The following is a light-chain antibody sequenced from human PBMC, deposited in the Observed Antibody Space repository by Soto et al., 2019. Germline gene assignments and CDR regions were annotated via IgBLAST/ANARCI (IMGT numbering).Light chain of an antibody. CDR3: QHYGSSPST. Sequence: EIEMTQSPATLSLAPGERVTLSCRASESVSTNLAWYQQKAGQAPRLLIYGASTRATGIPDRFSGSGSGTDFTLTISRLEPEDFAVYYCQHYGSSPSTFGRRTKVDIK. J-gene: IGKJ1*01. CDR1: ESVSTN. V-gene: IGKV3-20*01. CDR2: GAS.